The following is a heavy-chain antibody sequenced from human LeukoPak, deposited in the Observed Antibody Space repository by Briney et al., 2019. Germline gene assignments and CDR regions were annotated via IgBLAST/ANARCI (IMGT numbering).Heavy chain of an antibody. J-gene: IGHJ4*02. CDR2: ISSSSDII. CDR1: GFAFGTRS. D-gene: IGHD2-2*01. V-gene: IGHV3-48*04. Sequence: PGGSLSLSWAASGFAFGTRSRNGVGQAPGKGREGVSSISSSSDIIHYAHSVKGRFTISRDNAKNSLYLQMNSLRAEDTAVYYCAPWICSSTSCYLDFWGQGTLVTVSS. CDR3: APWICSSTSCYLDF.